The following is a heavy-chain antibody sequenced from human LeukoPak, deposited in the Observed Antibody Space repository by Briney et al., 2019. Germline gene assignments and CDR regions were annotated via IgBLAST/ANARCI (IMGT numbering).Heavy chain of an antibody. Sequence: PGGSLRLSCAASGFTFTSYAMNWVRQAPGKGLVWVSSISSRGTYTSYADSLEGRFTIPRDNAQNSLYLQMNSLRAEDTAVYYCSRGSHIVGDTASFDIWGQGTLVIVSP. V-gene: IGHV3-21*01. CDR1: GFTFTSYA. D-gene: IGHD1-26*01. J-gene: IGHJ4*02. CDR2: ISSRGTYT. CDR3: SRGSHIVGDTASFDI.